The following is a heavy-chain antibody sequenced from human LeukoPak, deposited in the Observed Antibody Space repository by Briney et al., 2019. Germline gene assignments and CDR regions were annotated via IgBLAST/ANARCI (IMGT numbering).Heavy chain of an antibody. CDR3: ARHSGSGWQALGY. CDR1: GSTFSNFG. D-gene: IGHD6-19*01. Sequence: ASVKVSCKASGSTFSNFGISWGRQAPGLGLGWMGWTRYNGNANYAQKSQDRVTMTTDTSTTTAYMELRSRESDETAVYYGARHSGSGWQALGYWGQGTLVTVSS. J-gene: IGHJ4*02. V-gene: IGHV1-18*04. CDR2: TRYNGNA.